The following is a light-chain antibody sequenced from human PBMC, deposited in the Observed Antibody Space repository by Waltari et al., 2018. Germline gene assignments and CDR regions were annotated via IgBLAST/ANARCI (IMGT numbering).Light chain of an antibody. CDR1: QNVRN. CDR3: QRSGLSPPLT. CDR2: DAS. Sequence: EIVLTQSPATLSLSPGEGATLSCRTSQNVRNLAWYQQKPGQAPRLLIYDASTRVTGIPDRFSCGGSGTDFTLTISRLEPADFAVYYCQRSGLSPPLTFGGGTKVEIK. J-gene: IGKJ4*01. V-gene: IGKV3-20*01.